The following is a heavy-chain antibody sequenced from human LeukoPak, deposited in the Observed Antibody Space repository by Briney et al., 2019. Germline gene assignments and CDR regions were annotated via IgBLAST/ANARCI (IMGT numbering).Heavy chain of an antibody. Sequence: AGGSLRLSCAASGFTFSNYGMHWVRQAPGKGLEWVTFIRFDGSDKYYADSVRGRFTISRDNSKNTLYLQMNSLRAEDTAVYHCAKGDYYDSSGYYDDGRIDYWGQGTLVTVSS. CDR3: AKGDYYDSSGYYDDGRIDY. D-gene: IGHD3-22*01. V-gene: IGHV3-30*02. CDR1: GFTFSNYG. CDR2: IRFDGSDK. J-gene: IGHJ4*02.